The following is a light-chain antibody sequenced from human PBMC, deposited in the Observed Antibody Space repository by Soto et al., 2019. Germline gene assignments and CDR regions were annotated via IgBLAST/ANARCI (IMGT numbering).Light chain of an antibody. J-gene: IGLJ2*01. CDR3: SSYAGNNNVV. Sequence: QSALTQPPSASGSPGQSVTISCTGISSDVGDYKFVSWYQQHPGKAPKLLIYEVSRRPSGVPDRFSGSKSGNTASLTVSGLQAEDEADYYCSSYAGNNNVVFGGGTQLTVL. CDR1: SSDVGDYKF. V-gene: IGLV2-8*01. CDR2: EVS.